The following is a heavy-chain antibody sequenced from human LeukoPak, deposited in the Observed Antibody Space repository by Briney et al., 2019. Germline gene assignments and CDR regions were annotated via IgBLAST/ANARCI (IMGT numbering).Heavy chain of an antibody. CDR1: GFTFGDYA. J-gene: IGHJ4*02. CDR2: ISASGP. Sequence: GGSLRLSCTASGFTFGDYAMSWVRQAPGKGLEWVSTISASGPYYADAVRGRFTISRDNSKSTLYLQMNSLRAEDTAVYYCAREARYYGSGSTGGFFDYWGQGTLVTVSS. CDR3: AREARYYGSGSTGGFFDY. V-gene: IGHV3-23*01. D-gene: IGHD3-10*01.